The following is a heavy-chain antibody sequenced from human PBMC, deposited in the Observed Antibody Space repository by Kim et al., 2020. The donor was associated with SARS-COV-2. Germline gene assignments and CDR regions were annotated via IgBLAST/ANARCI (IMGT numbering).Heavy chain of an antibody. CDR1: GFTFSSYD. J-gene: IGHJ6*02. Sequence: GGSLRLSCAASGFTFSSYDMHWVRQATGKGLEWVSAIGTAGDTYYPGSVKGRFTISRENAKNSLYLQMNSLRAGDTAVYYCARAAPAYDSSGYPLYYYGMDVWGQGTTVTVSS. CDR3: ARAAPAYDSSGYPLYYYGMDV. CDR2: IGTAGDT. V-gene: IGHV3-13*01. D-gene: IGHD3-22*01.